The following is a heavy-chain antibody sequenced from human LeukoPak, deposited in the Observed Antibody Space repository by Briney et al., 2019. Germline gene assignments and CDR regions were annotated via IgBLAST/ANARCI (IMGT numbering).Heavy chain of an antibody. CDR1: GLTFSRYS. J-gene: IGHJ1*01. CDR2: ISGSGGTT. Sequence: GGSLRLSCEVSGLTFSRYSMSWVRQVPGKGLEWVSAISGSGGTTLYADSVKGRFTISRDNSKSTLYLQMNSLRAEDTAVYYCAKDQGIQLWLKYFQHWGQGTLVTVSS. V-gene: IGHV3-23*01. D-gene: IGHD5-18*01. CDR3: AKDQGIQLWLKYFQH.